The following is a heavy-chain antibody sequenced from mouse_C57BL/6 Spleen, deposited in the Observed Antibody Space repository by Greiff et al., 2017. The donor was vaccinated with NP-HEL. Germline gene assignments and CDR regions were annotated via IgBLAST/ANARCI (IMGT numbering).Heavy chain of an antibody. V-gene: IGHV5-12*01. Sequence: EVQVVESGGGLVQPGGSLKLSCAASGFTFSDYYMYWVRQTPEKRLEWVAYISNGGGSTYYPDTVKGRFTISRDNAKNTLYLQMSRLKSEDTAMYYCARPYDYDALAWFAYWGQGTLVTVSA. J-gene: IGHJ3*01. D-gene: IGHD2-4*01. CDR1: GFTFSDYY. CDR2: ISNGGGST. CDR3: ARPYDYDALAWFAY.